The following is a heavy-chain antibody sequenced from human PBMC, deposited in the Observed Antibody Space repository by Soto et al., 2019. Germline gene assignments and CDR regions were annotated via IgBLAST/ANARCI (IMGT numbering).Heavy chain of an antibody. V-gene: IGHV1-18*04. D-gene: IGHD3-16*01. Sequence: QVQRVQSGDVVKKPGASVKVSCKASGYTFTSFGISWVRQAPGQGLEWMGWISGYNGNTNYAEKFQDRVTMTTDTSTTTAYMELRSLKSDDTAVYYCAKGGIRVDAVRMDSWGQGTLVTVSS. J-gene: IGHJ5*01. CDR3: AKGGIRVDAVRMDS. CDR2: ISGYNGNT. CDR1: GYTFTSFG.